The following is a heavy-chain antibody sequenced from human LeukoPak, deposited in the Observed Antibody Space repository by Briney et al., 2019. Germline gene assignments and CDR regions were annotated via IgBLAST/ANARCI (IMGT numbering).Heavy chain of an antibody. V-gene: IGHV3-48*01. CDR1: GFTFSSYS. CDR2: MSSSSSTI. CDR3: AREQDYYDSSGYSLGY. D-gene: IGHD3-22*01. Sequence: HPGGSLRLSFAASGFTFSSYSMNWVRQAPGKGLEWVSYMSSSSSTIYYADSVKGRFSISRDNAKNSLYLQMNSLRAEDTAVYYCAREQDYYDSSGYSLGYWGQGTLVTVSS. J-gene: IGHJ4*02.